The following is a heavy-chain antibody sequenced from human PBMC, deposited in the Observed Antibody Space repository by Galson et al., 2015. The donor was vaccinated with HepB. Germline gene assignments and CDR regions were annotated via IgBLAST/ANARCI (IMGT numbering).Heavy chain of an antibody. CDR3: ARTRIAVAGTGWFDP. J-gene: IGHJ5*02. V-gene: IGHV2-70*11. Sequence: PALVKPTQTLTLTCTFSGFSLSTRGMCVSWIRQPPGKALEWLARIDWDDDKYYSTSLKTRLTISKDTSKNQVVLTMTNMDPVDTATYYCARTRIAVAGTGWFDPWGQGTLVTVSS. D-gene: IGHD6-19*01. CDR2: IDWDDDK. CDR1: GFSLSTRGMC.